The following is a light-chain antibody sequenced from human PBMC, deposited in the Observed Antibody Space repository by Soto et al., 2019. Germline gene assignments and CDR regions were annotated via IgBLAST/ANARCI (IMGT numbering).Light chain of an antibody. CDR2: RAS. CDR3: QQYQNLWT. J-gene: IGKJ1*01. V-gene: IGKV3-15*01. Sequence: IVMTQSPATPSVSPXVGAPLSCRAGQTIYSNVAWYQQRPGQAPRLLIYRASTRATGVPARFSGSGSGTEFTLTISGLQSEDFALYYCQQYQNLWTFGQGTKVDIK. CDR1: QTIYSN.